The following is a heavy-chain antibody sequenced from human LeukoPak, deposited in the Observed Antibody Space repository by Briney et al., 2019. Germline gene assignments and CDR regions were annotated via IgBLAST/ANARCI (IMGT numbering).Heavy chain of an antibody. CDR1: GFTFSSYA. V-gene: IGHV3-23*01. Sequence: PGGSLRLSCAAPGFTFSSYAMSWVRQAPGKGLEWVSAISGSGGSTYYADSVKGRFTISRDNSKNTLYLQMNSLRAEDTAVYYCAKDCSITSCYNWFDPWGQGTLVTVSS. CDR2: ISGSGGST. D-gene: IGHD2-2*01. J-gene: IGHJ5*02. CDR3: AKDCSITSCYNWFDP.